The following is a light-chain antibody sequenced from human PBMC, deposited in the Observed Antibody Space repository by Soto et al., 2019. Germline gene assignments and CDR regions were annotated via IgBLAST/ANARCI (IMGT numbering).Light chain of an antibody. V-gene: IGKV1-9*01. J-gene: IGKJ2*01. CDR1: QGISSY. Sequence: DIQLTQSPSFLSASVGDRVTITCRASQGISSYLAWYQQKPGKAPKLLIYAASTLQSGVPSRFSGSGSGTEFTLTISSLQPEDFATYYCQQLNSYPPYTFGQGTKVDI. CDR2: AAS. CDR3: QQLNSYPPYT.